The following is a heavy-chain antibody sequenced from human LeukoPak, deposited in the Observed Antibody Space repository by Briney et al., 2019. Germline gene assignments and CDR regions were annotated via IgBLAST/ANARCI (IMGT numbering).Heavy chain of an antibody. D-gene: IGHD3-3*01. V-gene: IGHV3-66*01. CDR1: GFTVSSNY. CDR3: ARGPERITIFGVVIQDGMDV. CDR2: IYSGGST. J-gene: IGHJ6*02. Sequence: GGPLRLSCAASGFTVSSNYMSWVRQAPGKGLEWVSVIYSGGSTYYADSVKGRFTISRDNSKNTLYLQMNSLRAEDTAVYYCARGPERITIFGVVIQDGMDVWGQGTTVTVSS.